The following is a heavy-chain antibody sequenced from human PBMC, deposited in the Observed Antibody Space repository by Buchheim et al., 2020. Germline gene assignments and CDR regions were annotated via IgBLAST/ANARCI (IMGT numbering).Heavy chain of an antibody. Sequence: QLVESGGGLVQPGGSLRLSRAASGFTFSNYWMSWVRQAPGKGLEWVANIKSDGSEKYYVDSVKGRFTISRDNAKKQLYLQMNSLRDEDTAVYYCARGGKIAVTTAASWGRGTL. CDR3: ARGGKIAVTTAAS. V-gene: IGHV3-7*03. CDR2: IKSDGSEK. D-gene: IGHD6-19*01. J-gene: IGHJ5*02. CDR1: GFTFSNYW.